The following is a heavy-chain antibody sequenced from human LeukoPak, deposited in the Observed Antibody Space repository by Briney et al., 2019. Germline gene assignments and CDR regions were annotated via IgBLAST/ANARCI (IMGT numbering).Heavy chain of an antibody. CDR1: GFTFTNHA. CDR2: ISGNGGSI. V-gene: IGHV3-64*01. Sequence: GRSLRLSCAASGFTFTNHAMQWVRQAPGKGLEYVSAISGNGGSIYYANSVKGRFTISRDDSKNTVYLQMDSLRAEDMAVYYCARAGVIRYVAWLINYYMDVWGKGTTVTVSS. D-gene: IGHD3-9*01. J-gene: IGHJ6*03. CDR3: ARAGVIRYVAWLINYYMDV.